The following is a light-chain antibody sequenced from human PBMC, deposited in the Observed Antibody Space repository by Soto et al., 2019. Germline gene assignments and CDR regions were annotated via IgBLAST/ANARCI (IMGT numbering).Light chain of an antibody. CDR3: AAWDASLNGWV. Sequence: QSVLTQSPSASGTLGRRVTISCSGSTSNIGSNSVNWYQQLPGTAPKLLIYISNQRPSGVPDRFSGSKSGTSGSLAISGLQSEDEADYYCAAWDASLNGWVFGGGTKLTVL. J-gene: IGLJ3*02. CDR2: ISN. V-gene: IGLV1-44*01. CDR1: TSNIGSNS.